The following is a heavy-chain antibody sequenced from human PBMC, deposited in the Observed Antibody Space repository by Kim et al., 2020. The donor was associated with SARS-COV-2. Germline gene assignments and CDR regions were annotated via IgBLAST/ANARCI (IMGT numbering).Heavy chain of an antibody. J-gene: IGHJ1*01. V-gene: IGHV4-39*01. CDR1: GGSISSSSYY. CDR3: ARMDGSGSYYKAEYFQH. Sequence: SETLSLTCTVSGGSISSSSYYWGWIRQPPGKGLEWIGSIYYSGSTYYNPSLKSRVTISVDTSKNQFSLKLSSVTAADTAVYYCARMDGSGSYYKAEYFQHWGQGTLVTVSS. D-gene: IGHD3-10*01. CDR2: IYYSGST.